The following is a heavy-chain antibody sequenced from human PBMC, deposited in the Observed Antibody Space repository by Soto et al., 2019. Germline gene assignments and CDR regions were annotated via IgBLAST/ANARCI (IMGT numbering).Heavy chain of an antibody. CDR2: ISTDNVNA. D-gene: IGHD3-10*01. Sequence: QVQLVQSGAEVKKPGASTKVSCRASGYPFSNFDVTWVRQAPGQGLEWMGWISTDNVNADSAQKFRGRVTMTIDTTTSTPYMDLKSLRSDDTAVYFCAVGSGSLEFWGQGTQVTVSS. V-gene: IGHV1-18*01. J-gene: IGHJ4*02. CDR1: GYPFSNFD. CDR3: AVGSGSLEF.